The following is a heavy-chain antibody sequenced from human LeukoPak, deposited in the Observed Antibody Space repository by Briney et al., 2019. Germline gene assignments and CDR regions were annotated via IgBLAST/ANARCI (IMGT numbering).Heavy chain of an antibody. CDR1: GYTFSNYY. CDR2: INPNSGGT. CDR3: ATARRVAGTNDRTAFDI. V-gene: IGHV1-2*02. J-gene: IGHJ3*02. D-gene: IGHD1-1*01. Sequence: ASVKVSCKASGYTFSNYYMHWVRQAPGQGLEWMGWINPNSGGTNYAQKFQGRVTMTRDTSINTAYMELSRLRSDDTAVYYCATARRVAGTNDRTAFDIWGQGTMVTVSS.